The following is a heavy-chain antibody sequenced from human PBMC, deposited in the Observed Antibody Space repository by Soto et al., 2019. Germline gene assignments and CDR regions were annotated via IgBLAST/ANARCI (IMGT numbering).Heavy chain of an antibody. J-gene: IGHJ2*01. D-gene: IGHD3-16*01. CDR1: RFTFSSYG. CDR2: ISYDGSNK. Sequence: QVQLVESGGGVVQPGRSLRLSCAASRFTFSSYGMHWVRKAPGKGLESVAVISYDGSNKYFADSVKGRFTISRDNSKNTLYLQMNSLRAEDTAVYYCARGLGVWYFDLWGRGTLVTVSS. CDR3: ARGLGVWYFDL. V-gene: IGHV3-30*03.